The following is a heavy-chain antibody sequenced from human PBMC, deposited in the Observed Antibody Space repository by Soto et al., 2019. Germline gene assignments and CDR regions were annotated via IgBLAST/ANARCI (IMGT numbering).Heavy chain of an antibody. Sequence: ASVKVPCKASGGTFSSYAISWVRQAPGQGLEWMGGIIPIFGTANYAQKFQGRVTITADKSTSTAYMELSSLRSEDTAVYYCARDPRHDAVAGLDYWGQGTLVTVSS. D-gene: IGHD6-19*01. V-gene: IGHV1-69*06. CDR1: GGTFSSYA. CDR2: IIPIFGTA. CDR3: ARDPRHDAVAGLDY. J-gene: IGHJ4*02.